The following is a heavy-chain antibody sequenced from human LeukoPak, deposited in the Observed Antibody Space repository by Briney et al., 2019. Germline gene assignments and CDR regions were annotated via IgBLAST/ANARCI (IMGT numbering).Heavy chain of an antibody. CDR2: ASSSGGST. J-gene: IGHJ4*02. CDR3: VKDYSGGYYYFDY. D-gene: IGHD3-22*01. V-gene: IGHV3-23*01. Sequence: GGSLRLSCAASGFTFSGYAMAWVRQAPGKGLEWVSVASSSGGSTYYADSVKGRFTISRDNSKNTQDLQMNSLRAEDTAVYYCVKDYSGGYYYFDYWGQGALVTVSS. CDR1: GFTFSGYA.